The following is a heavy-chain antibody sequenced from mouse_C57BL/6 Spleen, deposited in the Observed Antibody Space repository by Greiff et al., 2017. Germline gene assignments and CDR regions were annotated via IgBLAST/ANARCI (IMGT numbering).Heavy chain of an antibody. V-gene: IGHV1-62-2*01. CDR1: GYTFTEYT. CDR2: FYPGSGSI. D-gene: IGHD1-1*01. CDR3: ARHPYYGSSSYYAMDY. J-gene: IGHJ4*01. Sequence: VHLVESGAELVKPGASVKLSCKASGYTFTEYTIHWVKQRSGQGLEWIGWFYPGSGSIKYNEKFKDKATLTADKSSSTVYMELSRLTSEDSAVYFCARHPYYGSSSYYAMDYWGQGTSVTVSS.